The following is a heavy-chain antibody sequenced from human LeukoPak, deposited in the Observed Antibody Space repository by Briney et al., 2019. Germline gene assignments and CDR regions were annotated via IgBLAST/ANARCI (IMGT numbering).Heavy chain of an antibody. CDR2: ISVRSNYR. Sequence: GGSMTLSCAASGYTFSDFSVNWVRQAPGKGLEWVSSISVRSNYRYYADSVRGRFTISRDDARDSLFLQMNSLRAEDTAVYFCVRLRRNNDRSGYYYYYDYWGQGTLVTVSS. V-gene: IGHV3-21*01. J-gene: IGHJ4*02. CDR3: VRLRRNNDRSGYYYYYDY. CDR1: GYTFSDFS. D-gene: IGHD3-22*01.